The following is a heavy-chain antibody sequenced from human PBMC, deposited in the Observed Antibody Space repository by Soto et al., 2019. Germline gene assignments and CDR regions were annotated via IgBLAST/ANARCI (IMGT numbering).Heavy chain of an antibody. CDR2: ISSSGDST. Sequence: PWGSLRLSCAASGFIFITYAINWVRQTAGKGLEWVSAISSSGDSTYYAESVRGRFTISRDNSINTLYLQMRSLRPEDTAVYYCAHPRGYGVFDAVDIWGQGTMVTVSS. CDR1: GFIFITYA. D-gene: IGHD4-17*01. V-gene: IGHV3-23*01. J-gene: IGHJ3*02. CDR3: AHPRGYGVFDAVDI.